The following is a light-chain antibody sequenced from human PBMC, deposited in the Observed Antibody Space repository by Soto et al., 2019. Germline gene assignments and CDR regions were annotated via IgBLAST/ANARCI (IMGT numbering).Light chain of an antibody. CDR3: CSYVGSSILM. J-gene: IGLJ3*02. Sequence: QSALTQPASVSGSPGQSITISCTGTSSDVGLYNLVSWYQQLPGKAPKLIIYDVNERPSGISDRFSGSKSGNTASLTISGLQDEDEADYYCCSYVGSSILMFGGGTKVTVL. V-gene: IGLV2-23*02. CDR1: SSDVGLYNL. CDR2: DVN.